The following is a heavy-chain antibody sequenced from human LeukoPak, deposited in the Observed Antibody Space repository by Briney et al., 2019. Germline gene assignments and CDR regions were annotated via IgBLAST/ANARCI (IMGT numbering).Heavy chain of an antibody. J-gene: IGHJ4*02. CDR1: GFRFSYYG. V-gene: IGHV3-48*04. D-gene: IGHD1-26*01. Sequence: PGGSLRLSCAASGFRFSYYGMHWVRQAPGGGLEWVSYIDPSSHTIYYADSVRGRFTISRDNAKTSLSLQMNSLRAEDTAVYFCVRDAAPGGVGETIFDYWGQGTLVTVSS. CDR3: VRDAAPGGVGETIFDY. CDR2: IDPSSHTI.